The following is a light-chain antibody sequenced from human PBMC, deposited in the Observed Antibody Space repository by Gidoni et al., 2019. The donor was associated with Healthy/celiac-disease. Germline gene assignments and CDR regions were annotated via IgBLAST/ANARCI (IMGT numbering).Light chain of an antibody. V-gene: IGKV1-13*02. J-gene: IGKJ3*01. CDR1: HGIRSS. CDR3: QQFNSDLST. CDR2: DAS. Sequence: AIQLTHSPSSLSASVGDRVTITCLASHGIRSSVAWYQQKPGNAPKLLIYDASSLESGVPSRFSGSGSGTDFTLTISSLQPEDFATYYCQQFNSDLSTFXHXTKVDIK.